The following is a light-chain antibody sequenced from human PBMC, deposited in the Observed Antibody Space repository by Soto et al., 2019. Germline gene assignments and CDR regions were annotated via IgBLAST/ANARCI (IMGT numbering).Light chain of an antibody. Sequence: MTLYPSALCAFVGDKVTIACRASQTISTWLVWYQHKPGKAPNLLIYDASTLMSGVTSRVGGSGSGTDCTLTISSLEPGYWATYYCAQSETYPLTFSQGTRLEIK. CDR1: QTISTW. CDR2: DAS. J-gene: IGKJ5*01. CDR3: AQSETYPLT. V-gene: IGKV1-5*01.